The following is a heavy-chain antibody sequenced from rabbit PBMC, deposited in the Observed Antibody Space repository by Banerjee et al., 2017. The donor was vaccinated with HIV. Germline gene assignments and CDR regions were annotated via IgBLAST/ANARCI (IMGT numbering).Heavy chain of an antibody. D-gene: IGHD8-1*01. Sequence: QEQLVESGGDLVQPGASLTLTCTASGFSFSSSYYMCWVRQAPGKGLEWIGCIYTGSGSTYYASWAKGRFTISKTSSTTVTLQMTGLTAADTATYFCARDVVGSSYFKLWGPGTLVTVS. V-gene: IGHV1S45*01. CDR3: ARDVVGSSYFKL. J-gene: IGHJ4*01. CDR1: GFSFSSSYY. CDR2: IYTGSGST.